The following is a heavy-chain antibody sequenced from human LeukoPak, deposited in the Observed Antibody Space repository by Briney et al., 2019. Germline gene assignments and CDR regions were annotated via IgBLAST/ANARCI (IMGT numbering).Heavy chain of an antibody. Sequence: SETLSLTCAVSGYSISSGYYWGLIPQPPGKGLEWIGSIYHSGSTYYNPSLKSRVTISVDTSKNQFSLKLSSVTAADTAVYYCARKWLPYYFDYWGQGTLVTVSS. CDR2: IYHSGST. V-gene: IGHV4-38-2*01. J-gene: IGHJ4*02. D-gene: IGHD3-22*01. CDR3: ARKWLPYYFDY. CDR1: GYSISSGYY.